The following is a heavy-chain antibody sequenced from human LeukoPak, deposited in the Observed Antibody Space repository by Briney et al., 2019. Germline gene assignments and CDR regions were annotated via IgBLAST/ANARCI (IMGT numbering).Heavy chain of an antibody. V-gene: IGHV3-23*01. CDR1: GFTFSSYG. CDR3: AKDSAWYYDSSGLIEGDPFDN. CDR2: ISGSGGST. Sequence: SGGSLRLSCAASGFTFSSYGMSWVRQAPGKGLEWVSAISGSGGSTYYADSVKGRFTISRDNSKNTLYLQMNSLRAEDTAVYYCAKDSAWYYDSSGLIEGDPFDNWGQGTLVTVSS. J-gene: IGHJ4*02. D-gene: IGHD3-22*01.